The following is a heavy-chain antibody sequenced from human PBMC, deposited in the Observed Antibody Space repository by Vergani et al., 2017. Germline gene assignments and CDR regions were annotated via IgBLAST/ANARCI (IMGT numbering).Heavy chain of an antibody. CDR3: TRPIGDIVVVPAGLDV. J-gene: IGHJ6*04. Sequence: QVQLVQSGAEVKKPGASVKVSCKASGYTFTSYYMHWVRQAPGQGLEWMGIINPSGGSTSYAQKFQGRVTMTRDTSTSTVYMELSSLRSEDTAVYYCTRPIGDIVVVPAGLDVWGKGTTVTVSS. CDR1: GYTFTSYY. V-gene: IGHV1-46*03. CDR2: INPSGGST. D-gene: IGHD2-2*01.